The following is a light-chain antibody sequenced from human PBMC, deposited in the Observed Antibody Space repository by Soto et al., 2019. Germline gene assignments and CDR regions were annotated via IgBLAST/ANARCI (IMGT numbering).Light chain of an antibody. V-gene: IGLV1-44*01. CDR1: SSNIGSNT. CDR2: SNN. Sequence: QSVLTQPPSASGTPGQRVTISCSGSSSNIGSNTVNWYQQLPGTAPKLLIYSNNQRPSGVPDRFSGSKSGTSASLAISGLQSEYEDEYYCAAWNDSLNGRVFGGGTKLT. CDR3: AAWNDSLNGRV. J-gene: IGLJ3*02.